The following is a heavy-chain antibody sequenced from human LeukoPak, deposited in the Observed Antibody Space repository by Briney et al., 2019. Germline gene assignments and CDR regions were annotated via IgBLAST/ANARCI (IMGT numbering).Heavy chain of an antibody. CDR1: GFTFSSYS. J-gene: IGHJ3*02. Sequence: GGSLRLSCAASGFTFSSYSMNWVRQAPGKGLEWVSYISGGSGTIYYADSVKGRFTISRDNDKNSLYLQMNSLRGEDTAVYYCARGIAGTESAFDIWGQGTMVTVSS. CDR3: ARGIAGTESAFDI. D-gene: IGHD6-13*01. CDR2: ISGGSGTI. V-gene: IGHV3-48*01.